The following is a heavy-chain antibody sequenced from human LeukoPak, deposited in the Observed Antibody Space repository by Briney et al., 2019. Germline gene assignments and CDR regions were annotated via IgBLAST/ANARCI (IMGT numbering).Heavy chain of an antibody. D-gene: IGHD6-19*01. V-gene: IGHV1-2*02. CDR1: GYTFTGYY. J-gene: IGHJ5*02. Sequence: ASVKVSCKASGYTFTGYYMHWVRQAPGQGLEWMGWINPNSGGTNYAQKFQGRVTMIRDTSISTAYMELSRLRSDDTAVYYCARDQQWRLSNWFDPWGQGTLVTVSS. CDR2: INPNSGGT. CDR3: ARDQQWRLSNWFDP.